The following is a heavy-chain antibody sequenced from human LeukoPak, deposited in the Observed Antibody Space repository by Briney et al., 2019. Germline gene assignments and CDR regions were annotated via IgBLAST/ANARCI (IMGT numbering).Heavy chain of an antibody. Sequence: SETLSLTCAVYGGSFSGYYWSWIRQPPGKGLEWIGEINHSGSTNYNPSLKSRVTISVDTSKNQSSLKLSSVTAADTAVYYCARGQKSGYCSGGSCYIRYWGQGTLVTVSS. D-gene: IGHD2-15*01. V-gene: IGHV4-34*01. J-gene: IGHJ4*02. CDR2: INHSGST. CDR1: GGSFSGYY. CDR3: ARGQKSGYCSGGSCYIRY.